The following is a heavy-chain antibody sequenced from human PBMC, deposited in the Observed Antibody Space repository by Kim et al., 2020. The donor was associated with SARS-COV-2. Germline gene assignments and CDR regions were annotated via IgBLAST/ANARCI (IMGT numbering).Heavy chain of an antibody. J-gene: IGHJ5*02. Sequence: GPFTISRDNAKNSLYLQMNSLRAEDTAVYYCARSLQMYCSGGSCVGWFDPWGQGTLVTVSS. D-gene: IGHD2-15*01. CDR3: ARSLQMYCSGGSCVGWFDP. V-gene: IGHV3-11*06.